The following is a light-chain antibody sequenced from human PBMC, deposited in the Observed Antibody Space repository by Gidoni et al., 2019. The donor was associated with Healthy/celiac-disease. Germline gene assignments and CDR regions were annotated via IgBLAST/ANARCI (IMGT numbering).Light chain of an antibody. V-gene: IGLV3-21*02. CDR3: QVWDSSSDLVV. CDR1: NIGSKS. J-gene: IGLJ2*01. CDR2: DDS. Sequence: SYVLTQPPSVSVAPGQTARITCGGNNIGSKSVHWYQQKPGQAPVLVVYDDSGRPSGIPGRFSGSNSGNTATLTISRVEAGDEADYYCQVWDSSSDLVVFGGGTKLTVL.